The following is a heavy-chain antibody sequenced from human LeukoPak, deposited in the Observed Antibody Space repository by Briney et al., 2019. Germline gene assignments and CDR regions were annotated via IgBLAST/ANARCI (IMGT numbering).Heavy chain of an antibody. V-gene: IGHV4-34*01. CDR3: ARSTITMVRGVIQYYFDY. CDR1: GGFFSGYY. D-gene: IGHD3-10*01. Sequence: SETLSLTCAVYGGFFSGYYWRWIRQPPGKGLEWIGEINHSGSANYNPSLKSRVTISVDTSKNQFSLKLSSVTAADTAVYYCARSTITMVRGVIQYYFDYWGQGTLVTVSS. CDR2: INHSGSA. J-gene: IGHJ4*02.